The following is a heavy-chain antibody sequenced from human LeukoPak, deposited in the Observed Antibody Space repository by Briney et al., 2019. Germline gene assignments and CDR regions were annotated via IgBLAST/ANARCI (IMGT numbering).Heavy chain of an antibody. V-gene: IGHV4-61*01. CDR3: ARVGGGLDP. J-gene: IGHJ5*02. CDR1: GGSISSSSYY. D-gene: IGHD3-16*01. CDR2: IYYSGST. Sequence: SETLSLTCTVSGGSISSSSYYWSWIRQPPGKGLEWIGYIYYSGSTNYNPSLKSRVTISVDTSKNQFSLKLSSVTAADTAVYYCARVGGGLDPWGQGTLVTVSS.